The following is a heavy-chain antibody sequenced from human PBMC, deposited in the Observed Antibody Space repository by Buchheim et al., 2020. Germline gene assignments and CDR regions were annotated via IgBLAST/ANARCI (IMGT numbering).Heavy chain of an antibody. V-gene: IGHV3-23*01. Sequence: EVQLLESGGGLVQPGGSLRLSCAASGFIFSSYLMTWARQAPGKGLECVATITGSGDSTHYADPGKGRFTISRDNSKNPLYLQMNSLRAEDTAVYYCAKRFDQRYFDYWGQGTL. CDR3: AKRFDQRYFDY. CDR1: GFIFSSYL. J-gene: IGHJ4*02. CDR2: ITGSGDST. D-gene: IGHD2-2*01.